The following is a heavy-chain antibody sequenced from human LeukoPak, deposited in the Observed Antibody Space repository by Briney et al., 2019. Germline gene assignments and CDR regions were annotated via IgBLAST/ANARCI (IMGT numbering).Heavy chain of an antibody. D-gene: IGHD6-13*01. Sequence: VSVKVSCKASGYTFTSDGISWVRQAPGQGLEWMGWISGNNGNTNYAQKVQGRVTRTTDTSTSTAYMELRSLRSDDTAVYYCARGRAAGTFWLDYWGQGTLVTVSS. CDR2: ISGNNGNT. J-gene: IGHJ4*02. V-gene: IGHV1-18*01. CDR1: GYTFTSDG. CDR3: ARGRAAGTFWLDY.